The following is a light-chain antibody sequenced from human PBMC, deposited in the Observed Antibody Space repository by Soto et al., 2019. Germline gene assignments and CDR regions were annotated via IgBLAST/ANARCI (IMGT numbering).Light chain of an antibody. CDR3: HHYGTSPPWT. Sequence: DTVLTQSPGTLSLSPVERTILSARGXQSVTNFYLAWYQQKPGQTPRLLIYDASSRPTGIPDRFSGSGSGTDFTLTISCLEPEDFAVYYCHHYGTSPPWTFGQGTKVEIK. CDR1: QSVTNFY. J-gene: IGKJ1*01. CDR2: DAS. V-gene: IGKV3-20*01.